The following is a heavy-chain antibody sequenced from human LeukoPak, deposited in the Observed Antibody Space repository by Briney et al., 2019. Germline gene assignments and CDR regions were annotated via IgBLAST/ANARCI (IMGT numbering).Heavy chain of an antibody. CDR2: INHSGST. V-gene: IGHV4-34*01. Sequence: SETLSLTCGVYGGSLSGYYLNWIRQPPGKGLEWIGEINHSGSTNYDPSLKSRVTISVDTSKNQFSLKLSSVTAADTAVYYCARGRYDFWSGYYSVFVPPLNWGQGTLVTVSS. CDR1: GGSLSGYY. J-gene: IGHJ4*02. D-gene: IGHD3-3*01. CDR3: ARGRYDFWSGYYSVFVPPLN.